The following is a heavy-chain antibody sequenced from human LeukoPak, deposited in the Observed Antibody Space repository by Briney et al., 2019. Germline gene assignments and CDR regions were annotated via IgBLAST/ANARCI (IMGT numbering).Heavy chain of an antibody. CDR1: GFTFSSYA. D-gene: IGHD3-10*01. V-gene: IGHV3-23*01. CDR2: ISGSGGST. CDR3: AKDFGSGSYDYYYMDV. J-gene: IGHJ6*03. Sequence: GGSLRLSCAASGFTFSSYAMSWVGQAPGKGLEWVSAISGSGGSTYYADSVKGRFTISRDNSKNTLYLQMNSLRAEDTAVYYCAKDFGSGSYDYYYMDVWGKGTRVTVSS.